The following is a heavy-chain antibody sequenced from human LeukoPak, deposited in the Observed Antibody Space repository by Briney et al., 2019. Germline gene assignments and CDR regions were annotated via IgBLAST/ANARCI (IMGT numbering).Heavy chain of an antibody. CDR3: ARWDSSGWSDY. V-gene: IGHV1-18*01. CDR2: ISAYNGNT. D-gene: IGHD6-19*01. Sequence: GASVKVSCKASGGTFSSYAISWVRQAPGQGLEWMGWISAYNGNTNYAQKLQGRVTMTTDTSTSTAYMELRSLRSDDTAVYYCARWDSSGWSDYWGQGTLVTVSS. J-gene: IGHJ4*02. CDR1: GGTFSSYA.